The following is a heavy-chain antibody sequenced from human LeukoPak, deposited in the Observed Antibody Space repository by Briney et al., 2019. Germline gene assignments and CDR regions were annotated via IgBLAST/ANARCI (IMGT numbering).Heavy chain of an antibody. D-gene: IGHD3-16*01. CDR2: LTSSGSTI. V-gene: IGHV3-48*03. CDR1: GFTFSSYE. CDR3: ARGAAGGCPDY. Sequence: GGSLRLSCAASGFTFSSYEMNWVRQAPGKGLEWVSYLTSSGSTIYYADSVKGRFTISRDNAKNSLYLQTNSLRAEDTAAYYCARGAAGGCPDYWGQGTLVTASS. J-gene: IGHJ4*02.